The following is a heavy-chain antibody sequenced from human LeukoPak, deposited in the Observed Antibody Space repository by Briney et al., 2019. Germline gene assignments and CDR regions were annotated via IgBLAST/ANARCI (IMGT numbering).Heavy chain of an antibody. D-gene: IGHD2-15*01. V-gene: IGHV3-48*03. CDR3: AREYCSVTSCYLFDY. J-gene: IGHJ4*02. Sequence: GGSLRLSCAASGFTFSSYEMIWVRQAPGKGLEWVSYIGTSPGTIYYADSVKGRFTISRDNAKNSLYLQMNSLRAEDTAVYYCAREYCSVTSCYLFDYWGQGTLVTVSS. CDR1: GFTFSSYE. CDR2: IGTSPGTI.